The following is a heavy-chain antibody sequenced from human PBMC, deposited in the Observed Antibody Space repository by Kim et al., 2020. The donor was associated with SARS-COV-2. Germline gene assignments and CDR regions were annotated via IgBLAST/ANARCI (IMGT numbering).Heavy chain of an antibody. CDR2: IIPIFGTA. CDR3: ARKIVGATTYYGMDV. J-gene: IGHJ6*02. V-gene: IGHV1-69*13. Sequence: SVKVSCKASGGTFSTYAISWVRQAPGQGLEWMGGIIPIFGTANYAQKFQGRVTITADESTITAYMELSSLRSEDTAMYYCARKIVGATTYYGMDVWGQG. D-gene: IGHD1-26*01. CDR1: GGTFSTYA.